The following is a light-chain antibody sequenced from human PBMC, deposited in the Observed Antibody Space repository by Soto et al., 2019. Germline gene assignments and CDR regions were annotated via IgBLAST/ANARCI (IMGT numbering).Light chain of an antibody. J-gene: IGLJ2*01. V-gene: IGLV1-40*01. Sequence: QSVLTQPPSLSGAPGQRVTISCTGSSSNIGAGYDVHWYQQLPGTAPKLLIYGNSNRPSGVPDRFSGSKSGTSASLAITGLQAEDESEYYCQSYDSSLSVYVVFGGGTKLTVL. CDR2: GNS. CDR1: SSNIGAGYD. CDR3: QSYDSSLSVYVV.